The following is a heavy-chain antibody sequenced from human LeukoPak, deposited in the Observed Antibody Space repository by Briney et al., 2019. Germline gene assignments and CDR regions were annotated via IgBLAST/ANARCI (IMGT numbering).Heavy chain of an antibody. CDR2: IYYIGTT. V-gene: IGHV4-59*12. Sequence: SETLSLTCTVSGGSISSYYWSWVRQPPGKGLEWIGYIYYIGTTNYNPSLKSRVTISVDTSKNQFSLNLSSVTAADTAVYYCASGNTGYDRDSFDIWGQGTMVTVSS. J-gene: IGHJ3*02. CDR1: GGSISSYY. CDR3: ASGNTGYDRDSFDI. D-gene: IGHD5-12*01.